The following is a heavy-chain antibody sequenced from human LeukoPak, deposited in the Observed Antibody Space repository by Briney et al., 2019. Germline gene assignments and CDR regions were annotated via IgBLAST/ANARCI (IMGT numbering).Heavy chain of an antibody. Sequence: ASVKVSCKASGYTLTGYYMHWVRQAPGQGLEWMGWINPNSGGTNYAQKFQGRVTMTRDTSISTAYMELSRLRSDDTAVYYCARAQPTFIAAPTGFDPWGQGTLVTVSS. CDR3: ARAQPTFIAAPTGFDP. D-gene: IGHD6-25*01. CDR1: GYTLTGYY. CDR2: INPNSGGT. V-gene: IGHV1-2*02. J-gene: IGHJ5*02.